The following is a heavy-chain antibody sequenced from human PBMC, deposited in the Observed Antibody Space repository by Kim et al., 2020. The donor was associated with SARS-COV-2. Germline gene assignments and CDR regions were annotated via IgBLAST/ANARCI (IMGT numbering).Heavy chain of an antibody. Sequence: SVKVSCKASGGTFSSYAISWVRQAPGQGLEWMGGIIPIFGTANYAQKFQGRVTITADESTSTAYMELSSLRSEDTAVYYCARADGRVWVFPGSSAMVSWGQGTLVTVSS. D-gene: IGHD5-18*01. CDR1: GGTFSSYA. V-gene: IGHV1-69*13. J-gene: IGHJ4*02. CDR2: IIPIFGTA. CDR3: ARADGRVWVFPGSSAMVS.